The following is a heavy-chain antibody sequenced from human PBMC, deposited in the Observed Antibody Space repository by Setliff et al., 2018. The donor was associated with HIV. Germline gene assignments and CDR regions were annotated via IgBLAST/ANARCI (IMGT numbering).Heavy chain of an antibody. D-gene: IGHD1-1*01. CDR3: SNWNTTIDEDA. CDR1: GGSVSGHY. Sequence: SETLSLTCAVYGGSVSGHYWGWFRQPPGKGLEWIGEITPSGATNYLPSLKSRVAMSLDTSKNQFSLKMTSVTAADTALYYCSNWNTTIDEDAWGQGTLVTVSS. CDR2: ITPSGAT. J-gene: IGHJ5*02. V-gene: IGHV4-34*01.